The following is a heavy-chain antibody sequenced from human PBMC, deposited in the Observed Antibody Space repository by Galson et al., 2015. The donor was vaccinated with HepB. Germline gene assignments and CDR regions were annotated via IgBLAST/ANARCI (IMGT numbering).Heavy chain of an antibody. CDR2: ISGSGGST. CDR3: AKAAHSGAMVRGVVDY. CDR1: GFTFSSYA. V-gene: IGHV3-23*01. Sequence: SLRLSCAASGFTFSSYAMSWVRQAPGKGLEWVSVISGSGGSTYYADSVKGRFTISRDNSKNTLYLQMNSLRAEDTAVYYCAKAAHSGAMVRGVVDYWGQGTLVTVSS. J-gene: IGHJ4*02. D-gene: IGHD3-10*01.